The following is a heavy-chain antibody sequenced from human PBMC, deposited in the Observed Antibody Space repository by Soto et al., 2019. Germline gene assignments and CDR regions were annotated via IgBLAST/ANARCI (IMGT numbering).Heavy chain of an antibody. CDR3: ARGEIAAAGNWGDELYGMDV. D-gene: IGHD6-13*01. CDR1: GGSISSGDYY. CDR2: INHSGST. J-gene: IGHJ6*02. V-gene: IGHV4-39*07. Sequence: PSETLSLTCTVSGGSISSGDYYWSWIRQPPGKGLEWIGEINHSGSTNYNPSLKSRVTISVDTSKNQFSLKLSSVTAADTAVYYCARGEIAAAGNWGDELYGMDVWGQGTTVTVSS.